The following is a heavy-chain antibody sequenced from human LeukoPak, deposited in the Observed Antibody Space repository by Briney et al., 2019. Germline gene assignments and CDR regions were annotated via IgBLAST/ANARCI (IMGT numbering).Heavy chain of an antibody. CDR2: IHHSGST. J-gene: IGHJ4*02. CDR3: ARDQSYGRHYFDY. D-gene: IGHD5-18*01. V-gene: IGHV4-38-2*02. CDR1: SYSISSGYY. Sequence: PSETLSLTCAVSSYSISSGYYWGWIRQPPGKGLEWIGNIHHSGSTYYNPSLKSRLTISLETSKNQFSLRLSSVTAADTAVYYCARDQSYGRHYFDYWGQGILVTVSS.